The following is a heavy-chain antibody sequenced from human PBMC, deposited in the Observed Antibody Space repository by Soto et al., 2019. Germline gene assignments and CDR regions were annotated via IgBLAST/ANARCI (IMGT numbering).Heavy chain of an antibody. CDR1: GFTFRSYS. J-gene: IGHJ6*02. CDR3: ATYTGSYYHYGMDV. Sequence: GGSLILSCAASGFTFRSYSMNWIRQAPGKGLEWVSSISSGSSYIYYADSVKGRFTISRDNAHNSLYLQMNSLRADDTAVYYCATYTGSYYHYGMDVWGQGT. CDR2: ISSGSSYI. V-gene: IGHV3-21*01. D-gene: IGHD5-12*01.